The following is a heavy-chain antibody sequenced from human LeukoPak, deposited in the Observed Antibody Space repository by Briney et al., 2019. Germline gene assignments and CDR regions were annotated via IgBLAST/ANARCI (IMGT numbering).Heavy chain of an antibody. D-gene: IGHD3-16*01. CDR2: INHSGST. Sequence: SETLSLTCAVYGGSFGGYYWSWIRQPPGKGLEWIGEINHSGSTNYNPSLKSRVTISVDTSKNQFSLKLSSVTAADTAVYYCVGGGDYYFDYWGQGTLVTVSS. J-gene: IGHJ4*02. V-gene: IGHV4-34*01. CDR3: VGGGDYYFDY. CDR1: GGSFGGYY.